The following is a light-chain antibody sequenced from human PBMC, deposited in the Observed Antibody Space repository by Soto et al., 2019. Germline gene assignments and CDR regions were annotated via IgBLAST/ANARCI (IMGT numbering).Light chain of an antibody. J-gene: IGLJ1*01. CDR1: DSDVGAYDS. CDR3: CSSAPESTYV. Sequence: QSALAQPASVSGSPGQSITISCTGTDSDVGAYDSVSWYQQHPHKAPQLIIYKGTQRPSGVSNRISGSTSGNAASLTISGLQADDEADYFCCSSAPESTYVFGTGTKVTLL. V-gene: IGLV2-23*01. CDR2: KGT.